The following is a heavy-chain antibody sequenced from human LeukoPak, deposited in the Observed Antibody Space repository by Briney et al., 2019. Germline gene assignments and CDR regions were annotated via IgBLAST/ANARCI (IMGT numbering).Heavy chain of an antibody. CDR2: ISSSGNTI. CDR1: GFTFSDYY. J-gene: IGHJ4*02. Sequence: GGSLRLSCAASGFTFSDYYMSWIRQAPGKGLEWVSYISSSGNTIYYADSVKGRFTISRDNAKNLLYLQMNSLRAEDTAVYYCARPFSQQLVPYYFDYWGQGTLVTVSS. D-gene: IGHD6-13*01. V-gene: IGHV3-11*04. CDR3: ARPFSQQLVPYYFDY.